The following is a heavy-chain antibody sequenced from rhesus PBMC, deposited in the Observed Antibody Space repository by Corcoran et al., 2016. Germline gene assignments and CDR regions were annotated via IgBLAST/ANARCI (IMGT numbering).Heavy chain of an antibody. Sequence: QVQLQESGPGLVKPSETLSVTCAVSGGSISSSYWSWIRQAPGKGLELIGYIYGGGSSTNSTPSLNSRVTLSVDTSKNPFSLKLSSVTAADTAVYYCASLGRNDAFDFWGQGLRVTVSS. V-gene: IGHV4-169*02. CDR2: IYGGGSST. CDR3: ASLGRNDAFDF. D-gene: IGHD1-44*02. J-gene: IGHJ3*01. CDR1: GGSISSSY.